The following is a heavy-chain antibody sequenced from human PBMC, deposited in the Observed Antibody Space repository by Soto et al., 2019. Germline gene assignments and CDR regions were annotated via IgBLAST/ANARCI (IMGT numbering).Heavy chain of an antibody. J-gene: IGHJ4*02. D-gene: IGHD3-16*01. CDR1: GFTFSNFP. V-gene: IGHV3-30-3*01. CDR2: ISYDGSNI. Sequence: QVQLVESGGGVVQPGRSLRLSCDASGFTFSNFPMNWVRQAPGKGLEWVATISYDGSNIYYADSVKGRFTISRDNSKNTLHLQMNSLRPEDTAVYYCARAARQIGGTFNSFDYWGQGTLVTVSS. CDR3: ARAARQIGGTFNSFDY.